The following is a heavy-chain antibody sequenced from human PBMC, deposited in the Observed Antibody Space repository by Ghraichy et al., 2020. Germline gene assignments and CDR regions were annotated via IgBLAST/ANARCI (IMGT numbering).Heavy chain of an antibody. Sequence: GGSLRLSCAASGFTFSSYGMHWVRQAPGKGLEWVAVISYDGSNKYYADSVKGRFTISRDNSKNTLYLQMNSLRAEDTAVYYCAKTAGESWFDPWGQGTLVTVSS. V-gene: IGHV3-30*18. D-gene: IGHD3-16*01. J-gene: IGHJ5*02. CDR1: GFTFSSYG. CDR2: ISYDGSNK. CDR3: AKTAGESWFDP.